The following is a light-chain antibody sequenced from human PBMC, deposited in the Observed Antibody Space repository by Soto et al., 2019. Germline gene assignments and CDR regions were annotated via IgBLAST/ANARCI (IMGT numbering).Light chain of an antibody. CDR2: EVS. J-gene: IGLJ2*01. CDR1: ISDVGDYNS. V-gene: IGLV2-11*01. Sequence: QSALTQPRSVSGSPGQSVTISCTGTISDVGDYNSVSWYQQHPGKAPKFIIYEVSKRPSGVPDRFSGSKSGNTASLTISGLQAEDEADYYCCSYAGTYTVVFGGGTKVTVL. CDR3: CSYAGTYTVV.